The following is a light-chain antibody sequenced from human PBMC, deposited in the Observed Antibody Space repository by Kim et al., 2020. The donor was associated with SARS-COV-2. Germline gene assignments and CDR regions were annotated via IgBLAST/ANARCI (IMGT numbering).Light chain of an antibody. J-gene: IGKJ4*01. CDR3: QQYAGSPRLT. V-gene: IGKV3-20*01. CDR2: RTS. CDR1: QSVRNNF. Sequence: DIVLTQSPGILSLSPGDRATLSCRASQSVRNNFLAWYHQKPGQAPRLLIYRTSKRPAGIPDRFSGSGSGTDFTLTINRLDPEDFGVYYCQQYAGSPRLTFGGGTKVDIK.